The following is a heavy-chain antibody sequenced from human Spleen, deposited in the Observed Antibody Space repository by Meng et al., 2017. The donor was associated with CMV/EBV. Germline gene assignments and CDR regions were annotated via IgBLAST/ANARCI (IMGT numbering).Heavy chain of an antibody. CDR2: INGYNGNT. J-gene: IGHJ6*02. V-gene: IGHV1-18*01. CDR3: ARGDIVKVPTEMGDYYHNYGVDV. D-gene: IGHD2-2*01. CDR1: GFTLSNYG. Sequence: ASVKVSCKASGFTLSNYGVSWVRQAPGQGLEWMGWINGYNGNTKYAQKLQGRVTMTADTSTTTAYMELRRLRSDDTAVYFCARGDIVKVPTEMGDYYHNYGVDVWGQGTTVTVSS.